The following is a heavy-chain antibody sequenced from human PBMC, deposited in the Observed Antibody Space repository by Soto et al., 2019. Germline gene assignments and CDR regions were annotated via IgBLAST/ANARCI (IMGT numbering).Heavy chain of an antibody. D-gene: IGHD1-26*01. CDR3: ARDGATRDAFDI. Sequence: PSETLSLTCTVSGGSISSYYWSWIRQPPGKGLEWIGYIYYSGSTNYNPSLKSRVTISVDTSKNQFSLKLSSVTAADTAVYYCARDGATRDAFDIWGQGTIVTVSS. J-gene: IGHJ3*02. CDR2: IYYSGST. V-gene: IGHV4-59*01. CDR1: GGSISSYY.